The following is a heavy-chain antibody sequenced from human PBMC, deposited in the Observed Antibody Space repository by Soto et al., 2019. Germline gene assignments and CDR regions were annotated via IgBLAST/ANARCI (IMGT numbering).Heavy chain of an antibody. CDR3: AATTETWGYCTIFLFEDYYYYYMDF. CDR1: GGSISSYY. V-gene: IGHV4-59*08. Sequence: SETLSLTCTVSGGSISSYYWSWIRQPPGKGLEWIGYIYYSGSTNYNPSLKSRVTISVDTSKNQFSLKLSSVTAADTAVYYCAATTETWGYCTIFLFEDYYYYYMDFRGTGTTVTVFS. D-gene: IGHD2-8*01. CDR2: IYYSGST. J-gene: IGHJ6*03.